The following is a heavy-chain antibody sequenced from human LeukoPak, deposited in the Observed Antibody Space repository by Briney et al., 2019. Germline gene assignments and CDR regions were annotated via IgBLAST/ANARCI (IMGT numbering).Heavy chain of an antibody. CDR1: GFTFTNYH. J-gene: IGHJ6*02. D-gene: IGHD4-11*01. CDR3: ARKGSNYDVHYYYYGMDV. V-gene: IGHV3-33*01. CDR2: IWYDGSNK. Sequence: SCKASGFTFTNYHLHWVRQAPGQGLEWVASIWYDGSNKYYVDSVKGRFTISRDNSKNTLYLQMNSLRAEDTAVYYCARKGSNYDVHYYYYGMDVWGQGTTVTVSS.